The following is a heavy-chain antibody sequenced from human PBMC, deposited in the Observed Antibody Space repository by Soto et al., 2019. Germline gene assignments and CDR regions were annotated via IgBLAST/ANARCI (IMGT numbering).Heavy chain of an antibody. J-gene: IGHJ4*02. Sequence: QVQLVQSGAEVKKPGSSVKVSCTASGGTFSSYAISWVRQAPGQGLEWMGGVISVFGTANYAQKFQGRVTITADKSTSTAYMELSSLRPEDTAVYYCARVWGGYDYPLDYWGQGTLVTVSS. CDR3: ARVWGGYDYPLDY. CDR1: GGTFSSYA. CDR2: VISVFGTA. V-gene: IGHV1-69*06. D-gene: IGHD5-12*01.